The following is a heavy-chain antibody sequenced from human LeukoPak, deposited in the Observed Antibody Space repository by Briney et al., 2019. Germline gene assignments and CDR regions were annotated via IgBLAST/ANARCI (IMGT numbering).Heavy chain of an antibody. J-gene: IGHJ5*02. CDR1: GGSISSYY. D-gene: IGHD6-13*01. Sequence: SETLPLTCSVSGGSISSYYWSWIRQAPGKGLEWIGYIYYSGSTNYNPSLKSRVTISVDTSKNQFSLKLSSVTAADTAVYYCARDNAAAAAGSNWFDPWGQGTLVTVSS. V-gene: IGHV4-59*01. CDR3: ARDNAAAAAGSNWFDP. CDR2: IYYSGST.